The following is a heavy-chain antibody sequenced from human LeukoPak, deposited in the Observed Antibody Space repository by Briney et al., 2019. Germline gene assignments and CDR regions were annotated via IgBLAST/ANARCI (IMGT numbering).Heavy chain of an antibody. J-gene: IGHJ6*03. D-gene: IGHD3-10*01. V-gene: IGHV4-59*12. CDR2: IYYSGST. CDR3: ARDMVRGVNYYYYMDV. Sequence: PSETLSLTCTVSGGSISSNYWSWIRQPPGKGLEWIGYIYYSGSTNYNPSLKSRVTISVDTSKNQFSLKLSSVTAADTAVYYCARDMVRGVNYYYYMDVWGKGTTVTVSS. CDR1: GGSISSNY.